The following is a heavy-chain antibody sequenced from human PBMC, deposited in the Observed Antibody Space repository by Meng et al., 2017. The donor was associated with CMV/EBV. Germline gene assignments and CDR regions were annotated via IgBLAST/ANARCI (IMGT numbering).Heavy chain of an antibody. CDR1: GFTFSSYW. CDR2: IKQDGSEK. D-gene: IGHD2-2*01. V-gene: IGHV3-7*01. Sequence: ETLSLTCAASGFTFSSYWMSWVRQAPGKGLEWVANIKQDGSEKYYVDSVKGRFTISRDNAKNSLYLQMNGLRAEYTAVYYCARGDVPAPPFPYYYGMDVWGQGTTVTVSS. CDR3: ARGDVPAPPFPYYYGMDV. J-gene: IGHJ6*02.